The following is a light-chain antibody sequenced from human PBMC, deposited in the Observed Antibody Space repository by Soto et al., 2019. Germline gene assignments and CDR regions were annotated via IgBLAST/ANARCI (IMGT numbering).Light chain of an antibody. Sequence: QSALTQPASVSGSPGQSITISCTGTSSDVGGYNYVSWYQQHPGKVPKLLIYDVSNRPSGVSNRFSGSKSDNTASLTISGLQAEDEADYYCSSYTSSSSLVFGTGTKLTVL. J-gene: IGLJ1*01. CDR2: DVS. CDR3: SSYTSSSSLV. CDR1: SSDVGGYNY. V-gene: IGLV2-14*01.